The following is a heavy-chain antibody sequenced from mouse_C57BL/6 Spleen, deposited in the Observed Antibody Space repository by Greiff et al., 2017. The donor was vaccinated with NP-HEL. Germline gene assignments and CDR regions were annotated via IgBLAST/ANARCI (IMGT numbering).Heavy chain of an antibody. V-gene: IGHV7-1*01. D-gene: IGHD2-3*01. CDR3: ARDADDGYRLFDY. J-gene: IGHJ2*01. CDR2: SRNKANDYTT. Sequence: EVMLVESGGGLVQSGRSLRLSCATSGFTFSDFYMEWVRQAPGKGLEWIAASRNKANDYTTEYSASVKGRFIVSRDTSQSILYLQMNALRAEDTAIYYCARDADDGYRLFDYWGQGTTLTVSS. CDR1: GFTFSDFY.